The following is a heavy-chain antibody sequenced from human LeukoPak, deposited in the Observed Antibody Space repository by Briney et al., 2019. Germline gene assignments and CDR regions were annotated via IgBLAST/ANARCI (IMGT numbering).Heavy chain of an antibody. Sequence: PSGTLSLTCAVYGDSFSGYYWSWIRQPPGKGLEWIGETSHSGSANYNPSLESRVTISVDTSKQQFSLKLTSVTAADTAVYYCARHDPAAAGGYWGQGTLVTVSS. CDR3: ARHDPAAAGGY. CDR2: TSHSGSA. V-gene: IGHV4-34*01. J-gene: IGHJ4*02. CDR1: GDSFSGYY. D-gene: IGHD6-13*01.